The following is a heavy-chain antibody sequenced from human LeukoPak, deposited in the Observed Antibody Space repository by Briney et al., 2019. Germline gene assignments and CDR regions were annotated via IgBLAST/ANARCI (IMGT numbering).Heavy chain of an antibody. J-gene: IGHJ6*02. CDR2: ISYDGTYQ. D-gene: IGHD3-10*01. V-gene: IGHV3-30-3*01. CDR3: ARDGTLSGSDYNYYYGMDV. Sequence: GGSLRLSCAASGFTFRDYPMHWVRQAPGKGLEWVALISYDGTYQFYADSVKGRFTISRDNSKNTLYVQMNSLRAEDTALYYCARDGTLSGSDYNYYYGMDVWGQGTTVTVSS. CDR1: GFTFRDYP.